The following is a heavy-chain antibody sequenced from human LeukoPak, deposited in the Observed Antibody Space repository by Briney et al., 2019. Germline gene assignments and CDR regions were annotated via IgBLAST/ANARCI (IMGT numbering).Heavy chain of an antibody. D-gene: IGHD3-16*02. Sequence: GASVKVSCKASGGTFSSYAISWVRQAPGQGLEWMGRIILIFGTANYAQKFQGRVTITTDESTSTAYMELSSLRSEDTAVYYCARGRGHYDYVWGSYHPSYYYYHYMDVWGKGTTVTVSS. CDR1: GGTFSSYA. J-gene: IGHJ6*03. CDR3: ARGRGHYDYVWGSYHPSYYYYHYMDV. V-gene: IGHV1-69*05. CDR2: IILIFGTA.